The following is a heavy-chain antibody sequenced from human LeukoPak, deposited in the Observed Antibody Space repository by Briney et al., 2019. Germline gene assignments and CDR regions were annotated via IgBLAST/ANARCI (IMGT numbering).Heavy chain of an antibody. Sequence: SETLSLTCTVSGGSISSSSYYWGWIRQPPGKGLEWIGSIYYSGSTYYNPSLKSRVTISVDTSKNQFSLKLSSVTAADTAVYYCARVATVTYAQGWYFDYWGQGTLVTVSS. V-gene: IGHV4-39*07. CDR2: IYYSGST. CDR1: GGSISSSSYY. J-gene: IGHJ4*02. CDR3: ARVATVTYAQGWYFDY. D-gene: IGHD5-24*01.